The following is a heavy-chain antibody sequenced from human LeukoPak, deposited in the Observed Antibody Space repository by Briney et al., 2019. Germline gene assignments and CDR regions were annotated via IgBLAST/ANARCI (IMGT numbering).Heavy chain of an antibody. J-gene: IGHJ4*02. Sequence: PGRSLRLSCAASGFTFSHYAMHWVRRAPGKGREWVAVISYEGTNKYYADSVKGRFTITNDNSKNTQYLQMNSLRAEDTAVYYCARARNGTLKDWGQGTLGTVSS. V-gene: IGHV3-30*01. D-gene: IGHD1-26*01. CDR3: ARARNGTLKD. CDR1: GFTFSHYA. CDR2: ISYEGTNK.